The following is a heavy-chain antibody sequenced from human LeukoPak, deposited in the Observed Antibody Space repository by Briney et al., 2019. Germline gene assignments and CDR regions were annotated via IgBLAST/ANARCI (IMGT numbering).Heavy chain of an antibody. J-gene: IGHJ6*02. CDR1: AYALTELA. Sequence: GASVKVSCKVSAYALTELAMHWVRQAPGKGLEWMGVIDHQDGETVYAQKFQGRVTMTEDTSTDTAYMELSRLRSEDTAVYYCARHGASGGIYYYGMDVWGPGTTVTVSS. CDR2: IDHQDGET. CDR3: ARHGASGGIYYYGMDV. V-gene: IGHV1-24*01. D-gene: IGHD4/OR15-4a*01.